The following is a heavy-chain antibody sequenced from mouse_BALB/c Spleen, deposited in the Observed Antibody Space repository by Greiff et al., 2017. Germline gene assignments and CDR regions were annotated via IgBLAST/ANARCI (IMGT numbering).Heavy chain of an antibody. Sequence: EVMLVESGGGLVQPGGSRKLSCAASGFTFSSFGMHWVRQAPEKGLEWVAYISSGSSTIYYADTVKGRFTISRDNPKNTLFLQMTSLRSEDTAMYYCASYGSRYYAMDYWGQGTSVTVSS. V-gene: IGHV5-17*02. J-gene: IGHJ4*01. D-gene: IGHD1-1*01. CDR2: ISSGSSTI. CDR1: GFTFSSFG. CDR3: ASYGSRYYAMDY.